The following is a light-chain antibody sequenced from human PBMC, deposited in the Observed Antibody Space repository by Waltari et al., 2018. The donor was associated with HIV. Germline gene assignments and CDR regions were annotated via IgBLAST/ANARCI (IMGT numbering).Light chain of an antibody. V-gene: IGLV2-14*03. CDR3: SSYTSSRTVV. Sequence: QSALTQPASVSGSPGQSITLSCTGASSDVGRYNYVSWYQHHPGKAPKLIIYDVSTRPSGVSNRFSGSKSGTTASLTISGLQAEDDADYYCSSYTSSRTVVFGGGTKLTVL. J-gene: IGLJ2*01. CDR1: SSDVGRYNY. CDR2: DVS.